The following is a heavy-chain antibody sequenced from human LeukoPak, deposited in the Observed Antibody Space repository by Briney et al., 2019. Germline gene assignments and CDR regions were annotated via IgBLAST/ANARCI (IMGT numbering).Heavy chain of an antibody. J-gene: IGHJ5*02. CDR3: ARGLKSRGYSYGYNWFDP. V-gene: IGHV1-8*01. D-gene: IGHD5-18*01. CDR1: GYTFTSYD. CDR2: MNPNSGNT. Sequence: ASAKVSCKASGYTFTSYDINWVRQATGQGLEWMGWMNPNSGNTGYAQKFQGRVTMTRNTSISTAYMELSSLRSEDTAVYYCARGLKSRGYSYGYNWFDPWGQGTLVTVSS.